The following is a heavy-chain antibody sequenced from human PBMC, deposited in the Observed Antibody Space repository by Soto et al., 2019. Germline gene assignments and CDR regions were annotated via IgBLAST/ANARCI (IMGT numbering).Heavy chain of an antibody. V-gene: IGHV3-11*01. Sequence: GGSLRLSCAASGFIFSDYYMTWVRQAPGKGLEWVACISSLASAIHYADSVKGRFTVSRDNAKKSLYLQMNSLRAEDTAVYYCARDYCSRTDCPNYDMDVWGQGTTVTVSS. CDR3: ARDYCSRTDCPNYDMDV. D-gene: IGHD2-2*01. CDR2: ISSLASAI. CDR1: GFIFSDYY. J-gene: IGHJ6*02.